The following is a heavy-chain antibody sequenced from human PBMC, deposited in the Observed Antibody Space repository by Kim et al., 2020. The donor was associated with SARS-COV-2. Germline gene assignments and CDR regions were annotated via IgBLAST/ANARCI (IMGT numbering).Heavy chain of an antibody. CDR3: AREGTIFGVVTLPSYYYYGMDV. CDR1: GFTFSSYS. V-gene: IGHV3-21*01. Sequence: GGSLRLSCAASGFTFSSYSMNWVRQAPGKGLEWVSSISSSSSYIYYADSVKGRFTISRDNAKNSLYLQMNSLRAEDTAVYYCAREGTIFGVVTLPSYYYYGMDVWGQGTTVTVSS. CDR2: ISSSSSYI. D-gene: IGHD3-3*01. J-gene: IGHJ6*02.